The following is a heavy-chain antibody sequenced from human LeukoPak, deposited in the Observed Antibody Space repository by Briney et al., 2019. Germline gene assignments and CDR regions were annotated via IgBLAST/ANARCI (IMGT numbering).Heavy chain of an antibody. CDR2: IYYSGST. CDR1: GGSISSYY. J-gene: IGHJ3*02. D-gene: IGHD3-16*01. Sequence: PSETLSLTCTVSGGSISSYYWSWIRQSPGKGLEWIGYIYYSGSTNYNPSLKSRVTISVDQSKNQFSLKLSSVTAADTAVYYCARHVWGSFNAFDIWGLGTMVSVSS. CDR3: ARHVWGSFNAFDI. V-gene: IGHV4-59*01.